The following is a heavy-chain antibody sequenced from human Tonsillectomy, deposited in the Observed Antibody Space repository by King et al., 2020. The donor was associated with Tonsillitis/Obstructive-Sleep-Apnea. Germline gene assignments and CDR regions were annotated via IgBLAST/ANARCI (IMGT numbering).Heavy chain of an antibody. Sequence: VQLVESGGGLVQPGRSLRLSCTASGFTFGDYAMSWVRQAPGKGLEWVGFIRSKAYGGTTEYAASVKGRFTISRDDSKSIAYLQMNSLKTEDTAVYYCTRGSSGGSYVSDYWGQGTLVTVSS. CDR3: TRGSSGGSYVSDY. CDR1: GFTFGDYA. D-gene: IGHD2-15*01. J-gene: IGHJ4*02. CDR2: IRSKAYGGTT. V-gene: IGHV3-49*04.